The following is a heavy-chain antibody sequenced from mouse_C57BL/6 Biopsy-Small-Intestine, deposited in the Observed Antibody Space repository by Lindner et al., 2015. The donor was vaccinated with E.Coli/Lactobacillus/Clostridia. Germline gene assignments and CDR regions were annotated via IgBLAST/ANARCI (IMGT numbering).Heavy chain of an antibody. V-gene: IGHV14-1*02. CDR3: ARLLRHNWFDP. Sequence: SVKVSCKASGYNFKSYGIIWVRQAPGQGLEWMGWISAFNGNTNYAQKLQGRVTMTTDTSTSTAYMELRNLRSDDTAVYYCARLLRHNWFDPWGQGTLVTVSS. CDR1: GYNFKSYG. D-gene: IGHD1-1*01. CDR2: ISAFNGNT. J-gene: IGHJ4*01.